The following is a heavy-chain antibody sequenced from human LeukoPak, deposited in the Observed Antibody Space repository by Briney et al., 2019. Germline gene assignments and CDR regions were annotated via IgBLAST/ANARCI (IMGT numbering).Heavy chain of an antibody. CDR1: GGSISSYY. Sequence: PSETLSLTCTVSGGSISSYYWSWIRQPPGKGLEWIGYIYYSGSTNYNPSLKSRVTISVDTSKNQFSLKLSSVTAADTAVYYCASRETTYWHFDLWDRGTLVTVSS. D-gene: IGHD1-1*01. CDR2: IYYSGST. V-gene: IGHV4-59*01. J-gene: IGHJ2*01. CDR3: ASRETTYWHFDL.